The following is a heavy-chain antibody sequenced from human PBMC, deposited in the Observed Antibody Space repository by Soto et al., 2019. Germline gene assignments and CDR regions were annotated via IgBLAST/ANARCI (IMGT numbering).Heavy chain of an antibody. J-gene: IGHJ6*02. CDR1: GFTFSSYW. CDR3: ARAGQPVYNMDV. V-gene: IGHV3-74*01. D-gene: IGHD1-1*01. Sequence: EVQLVESGGGLVQPGGSLRLSCAASGFTFSSYWMHWVRQGPGKGLVWVSRINSDGSSTNYADSVKSRFTISRDNAKNPLYLQTNSLRAEDTAVYYCARAGQPVYNMDVGGQGTTVTASS. CDR2: INSDGSST.